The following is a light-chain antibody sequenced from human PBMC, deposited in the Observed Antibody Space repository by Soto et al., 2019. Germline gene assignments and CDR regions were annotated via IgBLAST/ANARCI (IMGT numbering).Light chain of an antibody. V-gene: IGLV2-14*01. CDR2: EVS. J-gene: IGLJ1*01. CDR1: SSDVGGYNY. Sequence: QSALTQPASVSGSPGQSITISCTGTSSDVGGYNYVSWYQQHPGKAPKLMIYEVSNRPSGVSNRFSGSKSGNTASLTISGLQPEDEADYHCSSYSSGSTLYVFGSGTKVTV. CDR3: SSYSSGSTLYV.